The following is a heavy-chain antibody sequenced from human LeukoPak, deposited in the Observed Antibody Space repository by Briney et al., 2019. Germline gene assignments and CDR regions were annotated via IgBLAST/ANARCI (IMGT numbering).Heavy chain of an antibody. CDR2: TYYRSKWYN. V-gene: IGHV6-1*01. CDR3: ARAPYSSGWYPWYYMDV. J-gene: IGHJ6*03. CDR1: GDSVSSNSAA. D-gene: IGHD6-19*01. Sequence: SQTLSLTCAISGDSVSSNSAAWNWIRQSPSRGLEWLGRTYYRSKWYNDYAVSVKSRITINPDTSKNQFSLQLNSVTPEDTAVYYCARAPYSSGWYPWYYMDVWGKGTTVTVSS.